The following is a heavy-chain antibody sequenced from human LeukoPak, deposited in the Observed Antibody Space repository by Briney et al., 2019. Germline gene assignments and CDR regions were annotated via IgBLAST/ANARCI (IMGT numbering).Heavy chain of an antibody. CDR1: GGSISSSRYY. CDR2: IYYSGST. J-gene: IGHJ4*02. D-gene: IGHD1-26*01. Sequence: PSETLSLTCTVSGGSISSSRYYWGWIRQPPGKGVEWIWGIYYSGSTYYNPYLKSRVTISVDTSKNQFSLKRSYVRAADTAMYYCARAGNRGSYVDYWGQGTLVTVSS. CDR3: ARAGNRGSYVDY. V-gene: IGHV4-39*01.